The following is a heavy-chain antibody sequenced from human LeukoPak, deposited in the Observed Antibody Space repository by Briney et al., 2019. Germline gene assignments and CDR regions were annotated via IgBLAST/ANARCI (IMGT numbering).Heavy chain of an antibody. J-gene: IGHJ4*02. CDR1: GYTFTGYY. CDR2: INPNSGGT. CDR3: AISTMVRGVIFDY. D-gene: IGHD3-10*01. Sequence: ASVKVSCKASGYTFTGYYMHWVRQAPGQGLEWIGRINPNSGGTNYAQKFQGRVTMTRDTSISTAYMELSRLRSDDTAVYYCAISTMVRGVIFDYWGQGTLVTVSS. V-gene: IGHV1-2*06.